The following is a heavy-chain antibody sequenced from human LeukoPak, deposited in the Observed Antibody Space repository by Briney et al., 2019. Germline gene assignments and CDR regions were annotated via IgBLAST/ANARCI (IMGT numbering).Heavy chain of an antibody. CDR1: GFTFTDHY. CDR2: ITSTTSHT. J-gene: IGHJ4*02. Sequence: GGSLRLSCAASGFTFTDHYMYWVRQAPGKGLEWVSYITSTTSHTFYTESVKGRFTISRDNSKNSLYLQMNSLRAEDTAVYYCARDPGYCSGGSCYKGPFDSWGQGALVTVSS. V-gene: IGHV3-21*01. CDR3: ARDPGYCSGGSCYKGPFDS. D-gene: IGHD2-15*01.